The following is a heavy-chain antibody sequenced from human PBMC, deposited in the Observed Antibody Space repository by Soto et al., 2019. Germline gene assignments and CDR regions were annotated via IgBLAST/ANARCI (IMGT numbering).Heavy chain of an antibody. Sequence: QVQLVQSGDEMKKPGASVRVSCKASGYIFVNYGIAWVRQAPGQGLEWMGWISPYTGDTHSASKVQGRLTLTTDTSTGTAYMDLGSLTSDDTAVYYCAMVDNYVTPTPQDVWGQGTPVTVSS. CDR3: AMVDNYVTPTPQDV. J-gene: IGHJ6*02. CDR1: GYIFVNYG. V-gene: IGHV1-18*01. CDR2: ISPYTGDT. D-gene: IGHD3-16*01.